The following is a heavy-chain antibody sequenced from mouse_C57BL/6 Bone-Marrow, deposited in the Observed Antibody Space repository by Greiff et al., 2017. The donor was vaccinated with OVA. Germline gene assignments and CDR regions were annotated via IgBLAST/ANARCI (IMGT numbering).Heavy chain of an antibody. Sequence: QVQLQQSGAELVRPGASVTLSCKASGYTFTDYDMHWVKQTPVHGLEWIGAIGPETGGTAYNQKFKGKAILTADKSSSTAYMELRSLTSEDSAVYYCTRSGGYDSLVYWGQGTLVTVSA. CDR3: TRSGGYDSLVY. D-gene: IGHD2-2*01. CDR1: GYTFTDYD. V-gene: IGHV1-15*01. J-gene: IGHJ3*01. CDR2: IGPETGGT.